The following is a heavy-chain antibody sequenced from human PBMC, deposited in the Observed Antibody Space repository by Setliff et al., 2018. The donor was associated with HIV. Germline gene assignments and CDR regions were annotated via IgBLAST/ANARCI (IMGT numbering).Heavy chain of an antibody. CDR3: ASLDSEHFFLGVFNF. CDR2: ILPIFNKV. D-gene: IGHD2-8*01. J-gene: IGHJ3*01. CDR1: GGSFSSYA. V-gene: IGHV1-69*04. Sequence: SVKVSCKASGGSFSSYALHWVRQAPGQGLEWMGNILPIFNKVNYAQKFRGRVTITADKSTSTAYMELSSLTSDDAAVYFCASLDSEHFFLGVFNFWGQGTTVTVSS.